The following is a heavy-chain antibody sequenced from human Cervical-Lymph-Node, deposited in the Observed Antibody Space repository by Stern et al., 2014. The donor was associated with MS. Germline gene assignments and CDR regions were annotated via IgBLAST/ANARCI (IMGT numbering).Heavy chain of an antibody. CDR2: IIPIFGIA. D-gene: IGHD5-18*01. J-gene: IGHJ3*02. CDR3: ARTDTAMATKHAFDI. CDR1: GGTFSSYA. Sequence: VQLVQSGAEVKKPGSSVKVSCKASGGTFSSYAISWVRQAPGQGLEWMGGIIPIFGIANYAQKFQGRFTITADKSTSTAYMELSSLRSEDTAVYYCARTDTAMATKHAFDIWGQGTMVTVSS. V-gene: IGHV1-69*14.